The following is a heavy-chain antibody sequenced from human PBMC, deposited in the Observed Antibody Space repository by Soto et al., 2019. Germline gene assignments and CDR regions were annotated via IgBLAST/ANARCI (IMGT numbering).Heavy chain of an antibody. CDR1: GFTFSSYA. CDR3: ARNLYYYDSSGYLGLQDYGMDV. D-gene: IGHD3-22*01. Sequence: PGGSLRLSCVASGFTFSSYAMHWVRQAPGKGLEWVAVISYDGSNKYYADSVKGRFIISRDNSKNTLYLQMNSLRAEDTAVYYCARNLYYYDSSGYLGLQDYGMDVWGQGTTVTVSS. CDR2: ISYDGSNK. J-gene: IGHJ6*02. V-gene: IGHV3-30-3*01.